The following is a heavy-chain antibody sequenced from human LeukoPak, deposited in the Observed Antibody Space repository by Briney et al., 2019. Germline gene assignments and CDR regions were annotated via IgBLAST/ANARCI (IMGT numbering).Heavy chain of an antibody. CDR2: ISSSGSDI. CDR1: GFTFSSYA. Sequence: PGGSLRLSCAASGFTFSSYAMPWVRQAPGKGLEWVSYISSSGSDIYYADSVKGRFTISRDNAKNSLYLHMNSLRAEDTAVYYCARDYGGSSPFDYWGQGTLVTVSS. J-gene: IGHJ4*02. V-gene: IGHV3-48*03. D-gene: IGHD4-23*01. CDR3: ARDYGGSSPFDY.